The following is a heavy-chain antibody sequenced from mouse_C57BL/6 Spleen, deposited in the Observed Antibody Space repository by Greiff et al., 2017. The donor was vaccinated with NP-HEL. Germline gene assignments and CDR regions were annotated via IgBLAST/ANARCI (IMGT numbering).Heavy chain of an antibody. CDR1: GYTFTSYW. J-gene: IGHJ3*01. CDR3: TRGYDYGGDAWFAY. V-gene: IGHV1-5*01. CDR2: IYPGNSDT. Sequence: EVQLQQSGTVLARPGASVKMSCKTSGYTFTSYWMHWVKQRPGQGLEWIGAIYPGNSDTSYNQKLKGKAKLNAVTSASTAYMELSSLTNEDSAVYYCTRGYDYGGDAWFAYWGQGTLVTVSA. D-gene: IGHD2-4*01.